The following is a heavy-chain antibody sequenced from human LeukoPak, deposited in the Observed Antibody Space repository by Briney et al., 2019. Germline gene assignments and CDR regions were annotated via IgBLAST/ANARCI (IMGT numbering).Heavy chain of an antibody. CDR3: ARDRYSYGQVLDAFDI. CDR1: GGTFSSYA. J-gene: IGHJ3*02. Sequence: AASVKVSCKASGGTFSSYAISWVRQAPGQGLEWMGRIIPILGIANYAQKFQGRVTITADKSTSTAYMELSSLRSEDTAVYYCARDRYSYGQVLDAFDIWGQGTMVTVSS. CDR2: IIPILGIA. D-gene: IGHD5-18*01. V-gene: IGHV1-69*04.